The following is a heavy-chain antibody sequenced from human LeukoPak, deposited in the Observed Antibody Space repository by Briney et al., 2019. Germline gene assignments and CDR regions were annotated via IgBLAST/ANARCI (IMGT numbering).Heavy chain of an antibody. V-gene: IGHV3-30*02. Sequence: GGSLRLSCAASGLTFSSYGMHWVRQAPGKGLEWVAFIRYDGSNKYYADSVKGRFTISRDNSKNTLYLQMNSLRAEDTAVYYCAKDVNIVVVPAAYYYYYMDVWGKGTTVTVS. CDR1: GLTFSSYG. CDR3: AKDVNIVVVPAAYYYYYMDV. J-gene: IGHJ6*03. D-gene: IGHD2-2*01. CDR2: IRYDGSNK.